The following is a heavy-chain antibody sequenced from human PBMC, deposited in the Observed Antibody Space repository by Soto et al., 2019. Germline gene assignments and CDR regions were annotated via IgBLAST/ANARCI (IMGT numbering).Heavy chain of an antibody. V-gene: IGHV1-18*01. CDR1: GYTFTSYG. CDR3: ARTSVAQSEDYFDY. Sequence: ASVKVSCKASGYTFTSYGISWVRQAPGQGLEWMGWTSANNGKTKYTQKLQGRVTMTTDKSTNTAHMELRSLRSGDTAVYYCARTSVAQSEDYFDYWGQGTLVTVSS. J-gene: IGHJ4*02. CDR2: TSANNGKT. D-gene: IGHD5-12*01.